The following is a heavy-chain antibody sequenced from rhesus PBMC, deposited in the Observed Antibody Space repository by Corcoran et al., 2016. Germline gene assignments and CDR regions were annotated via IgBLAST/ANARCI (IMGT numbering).Heavy chain of an antibody. CDR1: GFSLSTSGMR. Sequence: QVTLKESGPALVKPTQTLTLTCTFSGFSLSTSGMRVSWIRQPPGKALEWLARLDWDDDKYYRTSLKSRLTISKDTSKNQVVLTMTNMDPVDTATYYCARSGQRLIFDYWGQGVLVTVSS. CDR3: ARSGQRLIFDY. D-gene: IGHD6-31*01. V-gene: IGHV2S2*01. J-gene: IGHJ4*01. CDR2: LDWDDDK.